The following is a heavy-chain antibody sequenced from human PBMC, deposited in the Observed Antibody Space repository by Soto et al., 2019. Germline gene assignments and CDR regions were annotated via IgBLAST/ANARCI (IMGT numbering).Heavy chain of an antibody. V-gene: IGHV4-34*01. CDR3: ARGKRITMVGGVSQRGMDV. J-gene: IGHJ6*02. CDR1: GGSFSGYY. CDR2: INHSGST. Sequence: PSETLSLTCAVYGGSFSGYYWSWIRQPPGKGLEWIGEINHSGSTNYNPSLKSRVTISVDTSKNQFSLKLSSVTAADTAVYYCARGKRITMVGGVSQRGMDVSGQGTALTVSS. D-gene: IGHD3-10*01.